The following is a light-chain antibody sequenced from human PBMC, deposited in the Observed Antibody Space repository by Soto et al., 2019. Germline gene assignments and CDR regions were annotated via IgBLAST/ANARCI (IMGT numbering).Light chain of an antibody. V-gene: IGLV2-8*01. CDR2: EVN. J-gene: IGLJ2*01. CDR3: SSHAGSINLI. CDR1: SSDVGGYNF. Sequence: QSALTQPPSASGSPGQSVTSPCTGTSSDVGGYNFVSWYQQHPGKAPKLMIYEVNKRPSGVPDRFSGSKSGNTASLTVSGLQAEDEADYYCSSHAGSINLIFGGGTKLTVL.